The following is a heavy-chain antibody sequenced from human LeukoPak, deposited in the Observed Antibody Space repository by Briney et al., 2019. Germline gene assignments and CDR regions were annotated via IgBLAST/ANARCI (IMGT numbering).Heavy chain of an antibody. V-gene: IGHV4-39*07. D-gene: IGHD6-6*01. J-gene: IGHJ6*03. CDR2: IYYSGST. CDR3: ARWSGSVTARNYYYMDV. Sequence: PSETLSLTCTVSGGSISSSSYYWGWIRQPPGTGLEWIGSIYYSGSTYYNPSLKSRVTISVDTSKNQFSLKLSSVTAADTAVYYCARWSGSVTARNYYYMDVWGEGTTVTVSS. CDR1: GGSISSSSYY.